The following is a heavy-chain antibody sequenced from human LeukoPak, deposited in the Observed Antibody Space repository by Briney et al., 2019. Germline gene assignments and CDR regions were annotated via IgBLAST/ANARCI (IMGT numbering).Heavy chain of an antibody. J-gene: IGHJ4*02. D-gene: IGHD4-17*01. Sequence: SQTLFLTCTVSGGSISSGDYYWSWIRQPPGKGLEWIGYIYYSGRTYYNPSLKSRVTISVDTSKNQFSLKLSSVTAADTAVYYCAVDAYGDYDYFDYWGQGTLVTVSS. CDR1: GGSISSGDYY. CDR3: AVDAYGDYDYFDY. CDR2: IYYSGRT. V-gene: IGHV4-30-4*01.